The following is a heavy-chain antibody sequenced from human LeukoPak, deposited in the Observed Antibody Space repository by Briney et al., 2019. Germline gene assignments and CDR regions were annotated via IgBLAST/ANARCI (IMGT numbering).Heavy chain of an antibody. Sequence: SETLSLTCTVSGGSISSYYCSWIRQPPGKGLEWIGYIYTSGSTNYNPSLKSRVTISVDTSKNQFSLKLSSVTAADTAVYYCAGPTDDAFDIWGQGTMVTVSS. J-gene: IGHJ3*02. V-gene: IGHV4-4*09. CDR2: IYTSGST. CDR1: GGSISSYY. D-gene: IGHD1-26*01. CDR3: AGPTDDAFDI.